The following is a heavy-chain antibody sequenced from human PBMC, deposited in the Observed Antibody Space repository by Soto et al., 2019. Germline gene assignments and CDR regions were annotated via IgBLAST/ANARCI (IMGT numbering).Heavy chain of an antibody. J-gene: IGHJ4*02. Sequence: EVQLVESGGGLVQPGGALRLSCAASGFTFSTFWMTWVRQAPGKGLEWVANIKQDGSEKQYVDSVKGRFTISRDNAKNALYLQMNRLRAEDPAVYYCARPYSGGNTEFGYWGPGTLVTV. D-gene: IGHD2-15*01. CDR3: ARPYSGGNTEFGY. CDR1: GFTFSTFW. CDR2: IKQDGSEK. V-gene: IGHV3-7*04.